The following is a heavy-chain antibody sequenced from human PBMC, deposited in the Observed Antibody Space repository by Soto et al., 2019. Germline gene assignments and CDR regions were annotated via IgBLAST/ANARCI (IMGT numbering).Heavy chain of an antibody. Sequence: QVQLMESGGGVVRPGGSLRLSYTSSGFTFSSYSMHWFRQTPDKGLEWVAVISSEGRFTFYADSVKGRFTISRDNSKNTLYLQMDSLRGDDATVYFCAREVVTRKWYFDSWGQGIVVTVSA. V-gene: IGHV3-30*04. CDR3: AREVVTRKWYFDS. J-gene: IGHJ4*02. CDR1: GFTFSSYS. CDR2: ISSEGRFT. D-gene: IGHD4-17*01.